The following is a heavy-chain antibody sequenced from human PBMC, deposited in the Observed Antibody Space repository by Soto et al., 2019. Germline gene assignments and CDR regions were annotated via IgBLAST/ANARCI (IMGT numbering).Heavy chain of an antibody. Sequence: SQTLSLTCAISGDSVSSNSAAWNWIRQSPSRGLEWLRRTYYRSKWYNDYAVSVKSRITINPDTSKNQFSLQLNSVTPEDTAVYYCARDRGITIFGVVMLTNWFDPWGQGTLVTVSS. CDR3: ARDRGITIFGVVMLTNWFDP. CDR2: TYYRSKWYN. J-gene: IGHJ5*02. CDR1: GDSVSSNSAA. V-gene: IGHV6-1*01. D-gene: IGHD3-3*01.